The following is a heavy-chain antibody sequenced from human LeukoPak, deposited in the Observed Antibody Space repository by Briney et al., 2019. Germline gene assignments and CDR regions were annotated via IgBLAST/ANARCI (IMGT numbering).Heavy chain of an antibody. CDR1: GGSIGGYS. J-gene: IGHJ6*02. Sequence: SETLSLTCSVSGGSIGGYSWTWVRQPPGKRLEYIGYISYTGITYYNPSLMSRVTISVDTSKNQFSLKLSSVTAADTAVYYCAREVPHYDILTGYLPRLGMDVWGQGTTVTVSS. CDR2: ISYTGIT. CDR3: AREVPHYDILTGYLPRLGMDV. V-gene: IGHV4-59*01. D-gene: IGHD3-9*01.